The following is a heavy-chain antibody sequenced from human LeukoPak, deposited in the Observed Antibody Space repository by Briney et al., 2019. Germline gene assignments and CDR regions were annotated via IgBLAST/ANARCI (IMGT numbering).Heavy chain of an antibody. J-gene: IGHJ4*02. CDR1: GYTFTSYD. CDR2: MNPNSSNT. D-gene: IGHD3-22*01. CDR3: ARGRGAEYDTRGY. V-gene: IGHV1-8*01. Sequence: ASVKFSCKASGYTFTSYDIIWVRRATGQGLEWMGWMNPNSSNTGYAQKFQGRVTMTRNTSISTVYMELSSLRFEDTAVYYCARGRGAEYDTRGYWGQGTLVTVSS.